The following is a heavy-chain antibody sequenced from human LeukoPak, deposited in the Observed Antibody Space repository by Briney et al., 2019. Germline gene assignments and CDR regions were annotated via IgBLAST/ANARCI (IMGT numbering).Heavy chain of an antibody. V-gene: IGHV4-59*08. CDR3: ARQVGWRAHFDY. CDR2: IYYSGST. CDR1: GGPISSYS. Sequence: SETLSLTCTVSGGPISSYSWSWIRHPPGKGLEWIGYIYYSGSTNYNPSLKSRVTISVDTSKNQFSLKLSSVTAADTAVYYCARQVGWRAHFDYWGQGTLVTVSS. D-gene: IGHD2-15*01. J-gene: IGHJ4*02.